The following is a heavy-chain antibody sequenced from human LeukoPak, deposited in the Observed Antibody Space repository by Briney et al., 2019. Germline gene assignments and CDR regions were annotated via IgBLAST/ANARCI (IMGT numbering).Heavy chain of an antibody. J-gene: IGHJ3*02. D-gene: IGHD3-22*01. CDR1: DCSFSSCG. V-gene: IGHV1-18*01. CDR2: ISGYNGNT. CDR3: ARGRYYDSGGYDEAFDT. Sequence: GASVKVSCKASDCSFSSCGFSWVRQATGQGLEWMGWISGYNGNTKYAQNLQGRVTMTTDTCTSTAYMELRSLRSDDTAVYYCARGRYYDSGGYDEAFDTWGQGTAVTVSS.